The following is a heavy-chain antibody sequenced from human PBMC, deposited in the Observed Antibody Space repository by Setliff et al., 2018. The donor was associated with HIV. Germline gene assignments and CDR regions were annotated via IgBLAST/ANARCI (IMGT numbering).Heavy chain of an antibody. Sequence: SETLSLTCTVSGGSISSHYWSWIRQPPGKGLEWIGSIYYSGSTNYNPSLKSRVTISVDTSKNQFSLKLSSVTAADTAVYYCARAVYYYDSSGYYYVSWGQGTLVTV. V-gene: IGHV4-59*11. CDR1: GGSISSHY. D-gene: IGHD3-22*01. CDR2: IYYSGST. J-gene: IGHJ5*02. CDR3: ARAVYYYDSSGYYYVS.